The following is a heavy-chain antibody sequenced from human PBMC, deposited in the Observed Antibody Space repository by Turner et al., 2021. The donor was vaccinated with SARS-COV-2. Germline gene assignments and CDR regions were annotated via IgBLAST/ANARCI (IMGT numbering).Heavy chain of an antibody. CDR1: GGSFSGYF. CDR2: INHSGST. Sequence: QVQLQQWGAGLLKPSETLSLTCAVYGGSFSGYFWTWIRQPPGKGLEWIWEINHSGSTNYNPSLQSRGTISVDTSKNQFSLKLSSVTAADTAVYYCARGQGWLQPPFGYWGQGTLVTVSS. D-gene: IGHD3-3*01. CDR3: ARGQGWLQPPFGY. V-gene: IGHV4-34*01. J-gene: IGHJ4*02.